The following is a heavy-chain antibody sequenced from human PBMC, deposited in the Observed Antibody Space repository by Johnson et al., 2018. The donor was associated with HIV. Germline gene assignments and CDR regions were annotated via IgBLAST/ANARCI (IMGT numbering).Heavy chain of an antibody. J-gene: IGHJ3*02. CDR1: GFTFSSYA. D-gene: IGHD1-26*01. V-gene: IGHV3-30*04. CDR3: ARDSSRGRIVGAHDAFDI. CDR2: ISYDGSNK. Sequence: QVQLVESGGGVVQPGGSLRLSCAASGFTFSSYAMHWVRQAPGKGLEWVAVISYDGSNKYYADSVKGRFTISRDNSKNTLYLQMNSLRAEDTAVYYCARDSSRGRIVGAHDAFDIWGQGTMVTVSS.